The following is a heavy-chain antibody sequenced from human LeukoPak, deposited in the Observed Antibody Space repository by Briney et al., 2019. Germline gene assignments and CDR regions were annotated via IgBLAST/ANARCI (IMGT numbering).Heavy chain of an antibody. CDR1: EFTFSSYS. V-gene: IGHV3-64D*06. J-gene: IGHJ4*02. Sequence: PGGSLRLSCAASEFTFSSYSMNWVRQAPGRRLEYVSAISDDGGSTYYADSVKGRFTISRDNSKNTLYLQMNSLRTDDTAVYYCVKPPSGSTWVFGCWGQGTLVTVSS. CDR2: ISDDGGST. CDR3: VKPPSGSTWVFGC. D-gene: IGHD6-13*01.